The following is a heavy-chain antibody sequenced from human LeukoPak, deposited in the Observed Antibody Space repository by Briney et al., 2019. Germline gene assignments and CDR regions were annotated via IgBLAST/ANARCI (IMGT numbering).Heavy chain of an antibody. D-gene: IGHD4-17*01. J-gene: IGHJ4*02. V-gene: IGHV1-2*02. CDR1: GYRFTDYY. CDR3: ARDLDYADYAQEY. Sequence: ASVKVSCKASGYRFTDYYMHWVRQAPGQGLEWMGWINPNTGGTNYAQKFQGRVTMTRDTSISTGYMEVSRLTSDDTAIYYCARDLDYADYAQEYWGRGTLVTVSS. CDR2: INPNTGGT.